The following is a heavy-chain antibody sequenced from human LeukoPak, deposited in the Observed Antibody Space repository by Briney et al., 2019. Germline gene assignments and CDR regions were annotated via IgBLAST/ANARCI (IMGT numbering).Heavy chain of an antibody. D-gene: IGHD6-13*01. CDR2: ISAYNGNT. CDR3: ARLVIAAAGPGDEAYYYYGMDV. V-gene: IGHV1-18*01. CDR1: GYTFTSYG. J-gene: IGHJ6*02. Sequence: ASVKVSCKASGYTFTSYGISWVRQAPGQGLEWMGWISAYNGNTNYAQKLQGRVTMTTDTSTSTAYMELRSLRSEDTAVYYCARLVIAAAGPGDEAYYYYGMDVWGQGTTVTVSS.